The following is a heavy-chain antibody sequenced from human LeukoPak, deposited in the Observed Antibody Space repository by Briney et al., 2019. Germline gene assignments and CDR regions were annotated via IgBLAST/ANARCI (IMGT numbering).Heavy chain of an antibody. CDR3: ATAMGPRVPFDY. CDR1: GGSISSSSYY. D-gene: IGHD3-10*01. J-gene: IGHJ4*02. CDR2: IYYSGST. V-gene: IGHV4-39*07. Sequence: SETLSLTCTVSGGSISSSSYYWGWIRQPPGKGLEWIGSIYYSGSTYYNPSLKSRVTISVDTSKNQFSLKLSSVTAADTAVYYCATAMGPRVPFDYWGLGTLVTVSS.